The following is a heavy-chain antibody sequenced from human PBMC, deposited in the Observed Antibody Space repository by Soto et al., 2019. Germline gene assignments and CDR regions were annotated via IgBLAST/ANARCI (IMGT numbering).Heavy chain of an antibody. Sequence: QVQLVQSGAEVKKPGSSVKVSCKASGGTFSSYAISWVRQAPGQGLEWMGGIIPIFGTANYAQKFQGRVTITADESTSTAYMELSSLRSEDTAVYYCARDSASDVWSGYPARNHYGMDVWGQGTTVTVSS. CDR1: GGTFSSYA. V-gene: IGHV1-69*01. J-gene: IGHJ6*02. CDR2: IIPIFGTA. D-gene: IGHD3-3*01. CDR3: ARDSASDVWSGYPARNHYGMDV.